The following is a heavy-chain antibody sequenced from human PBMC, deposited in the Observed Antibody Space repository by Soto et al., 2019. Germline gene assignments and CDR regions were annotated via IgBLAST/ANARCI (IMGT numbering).Heavy chain of an antibody. D-gene: IGHD1-26*01. V-gene: IGHV1-2*02. J-gene: IGHJ4*02. Sequence: EQLVQSGADIKKPGASVKVSCKASGHTFSGYYVHWVRQAPGQGLEWMGWVNPNSGGTHYAQKFRGRVSRTRDTFLSAVYMELRSLSRDDMAVYFCASDYVGDELTVTTGEFGRLWGQGTLVTVSS. CDR2: VNPNSGGT. CDR1: GHTFSGYY. CDR3: ASDYVGDELTVTTGEFGRL.